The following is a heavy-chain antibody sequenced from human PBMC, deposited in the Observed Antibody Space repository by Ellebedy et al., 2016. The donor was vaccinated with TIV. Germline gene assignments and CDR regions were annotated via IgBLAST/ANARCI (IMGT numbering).Heavy chain of an antibody. D-gene: IGHD6-6*01. Sequence: GESLKISCAASGFTFSSFWMTWVRQAPGKGLGWVANIKYDGSETYYADSVKGRFTISRDNAKNSLYLQMDSLRAEDTAVYYCARLHYSTSSLGADYWGQGTLVTVSS. CDR2: IKYDGSET. CDR1: GFTFSSFW. CDR3: ARLHYSTSSLGADY. V-gene: IGHV3-7*02. J-gene: IGHJ4*02.